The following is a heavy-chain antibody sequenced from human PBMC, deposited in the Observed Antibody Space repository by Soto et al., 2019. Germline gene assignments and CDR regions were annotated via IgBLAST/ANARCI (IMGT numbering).Heavy chain of an antibody. Sequence: EVQLLESGGGLVQPGGSLRLSCAASGFTFSNYAMSWVRQAPEKGLEWVSTISGSGGSTYYADSVKGRFTISRDNSKNTLYLQMNSLRAEDTAVYYCAKAMLDHYGMDVWGQGTTVTVSS. D-gene: IGHD2-2*01. V-gene: IGHV3-23*01. CDR1: GFTFSNYA. CDR2: ISGSGGST. J-gene: IGHJ6*02. CDR3: AKAMLDHYGMDV.